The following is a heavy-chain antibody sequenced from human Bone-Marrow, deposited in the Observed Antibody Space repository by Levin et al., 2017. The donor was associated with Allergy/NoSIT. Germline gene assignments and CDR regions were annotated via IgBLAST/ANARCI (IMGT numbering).Heavy chain of an antibody. J-gene: IGHJ5*02. Sequence: GESLKISCKASGYTFTSYDINWVRQATGQGLEWMGWMNPNSGNTGYAQKFQGRVTMTRNTSISTAYMELSSLRSEDTAVYYCARRRSRSGGWFDPWGQGTLVTVSS. V-gene: IGHV1-8*01. CDR3: ARRRSRSGGWFDP. D-gene: IGHD5-24*01. CDR1: GYTFTSYD. CDR2: MNPNSGNT.